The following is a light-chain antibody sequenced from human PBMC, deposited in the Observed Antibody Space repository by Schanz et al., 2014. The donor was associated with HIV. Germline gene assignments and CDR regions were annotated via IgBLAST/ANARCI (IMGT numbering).Light chain of an antibody. CDR2: DVT. J-gene: IGLJ3*02. CDR3: STYTTSNTWV. V-gene: IGLV2-14*03. CDR1: SRDIGSYNF. Sequence: QSALTQPPSASGSPGQSVTISCTGTSRDIGSYNFVSWYQQHPGEAPRLIIYDVTSRPSGISTRFSASKSGDTASLTISGXXSEDEGDYYCSTYTTSNTWVFGGGTKLTVL.